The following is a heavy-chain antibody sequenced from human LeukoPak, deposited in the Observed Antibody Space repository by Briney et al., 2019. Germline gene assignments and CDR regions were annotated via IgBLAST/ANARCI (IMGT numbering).Heavy chain of an antibody. CDR1: GFTVSSNY. CDR3: ARVGDSSSWAYYYYYMDV. CDR2: IYSGGST. Sequence: PGGSLRLSCAASGFTVSSNYMSWVRQAPGKGLEWVSVIYSGGSTYYADSVKGRFTISRDNSKNTLYLQMNSLRAEDTAVYYCARVGDSSSWAYYYYYMDVWGKGTTVTVSS. V-gene: IGHV3-53*01. J-gene: IGHJ6*03. D-gene: IGHD6-13*01.